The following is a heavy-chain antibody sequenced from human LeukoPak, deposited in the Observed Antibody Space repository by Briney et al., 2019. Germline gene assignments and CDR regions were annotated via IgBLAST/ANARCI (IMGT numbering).Heavy chain of an antibody. D-gene: IGHD2-15*01. J-gene: IGHJ4*02. CDR2: IIPILGIA. CDR3: AREPRYCSGGSCYSRYFDY. Sequence: SVKVSCKASGGTFSSYAISWVRQAPGQGLEWMGRIIPILGIANYAQKFQGRVTITADKSTSTAYMELSSLRSEDTAVYYCAREPRYCSGGSCYSRYFDYWGQGTLVTVSS. CDR1: GGTFSSYA. V-gene: IGHV1-69*04.